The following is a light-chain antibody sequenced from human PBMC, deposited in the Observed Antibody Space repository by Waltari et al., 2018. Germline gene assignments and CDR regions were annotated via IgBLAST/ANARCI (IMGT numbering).Light chain of an antibody. J-gene: IGLJ2*01. Sequence: SSDLTQDPDVSVALGQPVRIPCQGATLRTYYGNWCRQKPGQAPELVIYGKNNRPSGIPDRFSASSSENTASLIITGAQAEDEADYYCSSRELSGHVVFGGGTRLTVL. CDR3: SSRELSGHVV. CDR2: GKN. V-gene: IGLV3-19*01. CDR1: TLRTYY.